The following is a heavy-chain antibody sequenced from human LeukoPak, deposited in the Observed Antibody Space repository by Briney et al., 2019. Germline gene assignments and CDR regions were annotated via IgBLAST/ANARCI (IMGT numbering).Heavy chain of an antibody. Sequence: GASVKVSCKASGYTFTSYDINWVRQATGQGLEWMGWMNPNSGNTGYAQKFQGRVTMTRNTSINTAYMELSSLRSEDTAVYYCARGHPSLWFGELSLYYYYYGMDVWGQGATVTVSS. CDR2: MNPNSGNT. J-gene: IGHJ6*02. D-gene: IGHD3-10*01. CDR3: ARGHPSLWFGELSLYYYYYGMDV. V-gene: IGHV1-8*01. CDR1: GYTFTSYD.